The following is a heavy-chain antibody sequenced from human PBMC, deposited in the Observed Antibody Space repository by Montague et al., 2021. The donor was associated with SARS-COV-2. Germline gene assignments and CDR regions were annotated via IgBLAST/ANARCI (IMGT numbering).Heavy chain of an antibody. Sequence: SETLSLTCTVSGGSISSYYWSWIRQPPGKGLEWIGYIYYSGSTNYNPSLKSRVTISVDTSKNQFSLKLSSVTGADTAVYYCARVFPRWLQFDPYFDYWGQGTLVTVSS. CDR1: GGSISSYY. J-gene: IGHJ4*02. CDR2: IYYSGST. CDR3: ARVFPRWLQFDPYFDY. D-gene: IGHD5-24*01. V-gene: IGHV4-59*01.